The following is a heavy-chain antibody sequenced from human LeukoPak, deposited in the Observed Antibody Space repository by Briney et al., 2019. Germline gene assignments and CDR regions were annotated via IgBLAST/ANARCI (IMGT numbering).Heavy chain of an antibody. J-gene: IGHJ4*02. V-gene: IGHV3-21*01. CDR2: ISSSSSYI. CDR1: GFTFSSYS. CDR3: ARGRLSRGGSCYDY. D-gene: IGHD2-15*01. Sequence: GGSLRLSCAASGFTFSSYSMNWVRQAPGKGLEWVSSISSSSSYIYYADSVKGRFTISRDNAKNSLYLQMNSLRAEDTAVYYCARGRLSRGGSCYDYWGQGTLVTVSS.